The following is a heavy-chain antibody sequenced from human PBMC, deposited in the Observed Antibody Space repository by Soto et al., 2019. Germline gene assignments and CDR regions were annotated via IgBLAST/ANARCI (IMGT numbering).Heavy chain of an antibody. CDR1: GYTFTAYY. V-gene: IGHV1-2*02. CDR3: ARNMDYYYGPGSGNGHGF. D-gene: IGHD3-10*01. CDR2: INPRFGDT. Sequence: QVQLVQSGAELKEPGDSVRVSCEASGYTFTAYYIHWVRQAPGQGLEWMGWINPRFGDTSYAQDFQGRVSMTTDTSISTVYMELGRLTSDDTAIYYCARNMDYYYGPGSGNGHGFWGQGTTVTVFS. J-gene: IGHJ6*02.